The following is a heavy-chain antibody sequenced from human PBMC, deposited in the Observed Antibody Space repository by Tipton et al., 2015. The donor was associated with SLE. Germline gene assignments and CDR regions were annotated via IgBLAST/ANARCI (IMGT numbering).Heavy chain of an antibody. Sequence: TLSLTCAVYGGSFSGYYWSWVRQPTGKGLEWIGYIYYSGSTNYNPSLKSRVTISVDTSKNQFSLKLSSVTAADTAVYYCARDVDGYNGYFDLWGRGTLVTVSS. CDR3: ARDVDGYNGYFDL. CDR1: GGSFSGYY. D-gene: IGHD5-24*01. V-gene: IGHV4-59*01. J-gene: IGHJ2*01. CDR2: IYYSGST.